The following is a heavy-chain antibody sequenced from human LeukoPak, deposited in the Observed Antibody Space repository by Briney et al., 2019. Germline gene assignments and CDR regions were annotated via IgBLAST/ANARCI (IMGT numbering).Heavy chain of an antibody. J-gene: IGHJ6*03. CDR3: AKETIVAVPAAILRYYYYYYMDV. Sequence: SETLSLTCTVSGGSISSSSYYWGWIRQPPGKGLEWIGSIYYSGSTYYNPSLKSRVTISVDTSKNQFSLKLSSVTAADTAVYYCAKETIVAVPAAILRYYYYYYMDVWGKGTTVTVSS. V-gene: IGHV4-39*01. CDR2: IYYSGST. D-gene: IGHD2-2*02. CDR1: GGSISSSSYY.